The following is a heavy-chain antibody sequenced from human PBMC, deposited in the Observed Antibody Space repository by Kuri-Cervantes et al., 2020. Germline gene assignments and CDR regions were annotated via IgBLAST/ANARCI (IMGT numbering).Heavy chain of an antibody. CDR1: GFSFSTYS. D-gene: IGHD4-11*01. CDR2: MTSDSRTI. CDR3: TRGLQYSSDF. J-gene: IGHJ4*02. V-gene: IGHV3-48*01. Sequence: GGSLRLSCAASGFSFSTYSMNWVRQAPGKGLEWVSYMTSDSRTIHYADSVKGRFTISRDNAMKSLYLQMDTLRVEDTAIYYCTRGLQYSSDFWGQGTLVTDSS.